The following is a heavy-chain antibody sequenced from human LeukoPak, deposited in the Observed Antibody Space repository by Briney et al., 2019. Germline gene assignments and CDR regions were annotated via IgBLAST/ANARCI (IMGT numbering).Heavy chain of an antibody. CDR3: ARGPLTGILDY. V-gene: IGHV4-30-4*01. CDR2: IYYSGST. CDR1: GGSISSGDYY. Sequence: SQTLSLTCTVSGGSISSGDYYWSWIRQPPGKGLEWIGYIYYSGSTYYNPSLKSRVTIPVDTSKNQFSLKLSSVTAADTAVYYCARGPLTGILDYWGQGTLVTVSS. D-gene: IGHD3-9*01. J-gene: IGHJ4*02.